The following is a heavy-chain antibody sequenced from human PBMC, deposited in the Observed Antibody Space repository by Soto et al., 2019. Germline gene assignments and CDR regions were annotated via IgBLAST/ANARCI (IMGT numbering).Heavy chain of an antibody. V-gene: IGHV5-10-1*01. J-gene: IGHJ4*02. CDR3: ARHGGIAARPDY. CDR1: GYSFTSYW. Sequence: PGESLKISCKGSGYSFTSYWISWVRQMPGKGLEWMGRIDPSDSYTNYSPYFQGHVTISADKSISTAYLQWSSLKASDTAMYYCARHGGIAARPDYWGQGTLVTVSS. CDR2: IDPSDSYT. D-gene: IGHD6-6*01.